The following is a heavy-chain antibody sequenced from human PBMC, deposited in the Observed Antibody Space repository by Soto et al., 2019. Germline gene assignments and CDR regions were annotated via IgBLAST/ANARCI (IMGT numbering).Heavy chain of an antibody. V-gene: IGHV3-23*01. D-gene: IGHD6-19*01. CDR2: ISGSGGST. CDR1: GFTFSSYA. J-gene: IGHJ4*02. CDR3: SKKFEYSSGWFDFDY. Sequence: EVQLLESGGGLVQPGGSLRLSCAASGFTFSSYAMSWVRQAPGKGLEWVSAISGSGGSTYYADSVKGRFTISRDNSKNTLYLQMNSLRAEDTAVYYCSKKFEYSSGWFDFDYWGQGTLVTVSS.